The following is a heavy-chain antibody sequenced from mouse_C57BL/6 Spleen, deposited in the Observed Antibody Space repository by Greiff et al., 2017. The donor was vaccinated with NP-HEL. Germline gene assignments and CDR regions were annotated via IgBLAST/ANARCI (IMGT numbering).Heavy chain of an antibody. CDR3: AQVPDGYYGAMDY. CDR2: ISSGSSTI. CDR1: GFTFSDYG. Sequence: EVQRVESGGGLVKPGGSLKLSCAASGFTFSDYGMQWVRQAPEKGLEWVAYISSGSSTIYYADTVKGRFTISRDNAKNTLFLQMTSLRSEDTAMYYCAQVPDGYYGAMDYWGQGTSVTVSS. V-gene: IGHV5-17*01. D-gene: IGHD2-3*01. J-gene: IGHJ4*01.